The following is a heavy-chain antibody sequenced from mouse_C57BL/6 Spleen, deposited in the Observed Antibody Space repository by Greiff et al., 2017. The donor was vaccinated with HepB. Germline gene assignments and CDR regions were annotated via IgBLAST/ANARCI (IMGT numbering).Heavy chain of an antibody. CDR2: IDPSDSYT. Sequence: QVQLQQPGAELVMPGASVKLSCKASGYTFTSYWMHWVKQRPGQGLEWIGEIDPSDSYTNYNQKFKGKTTLTVDKSSSTAYMQLSSLTSEDSAVYYCAGGYGAFDYWGQGTTLTVSS. CDR1: GYTFTSYW. V-gene: IGHV1-69*01. D-gene: IGHD2-10*02. J-gene: IGHJ2*01. CDR3: AGGYGAFDY.